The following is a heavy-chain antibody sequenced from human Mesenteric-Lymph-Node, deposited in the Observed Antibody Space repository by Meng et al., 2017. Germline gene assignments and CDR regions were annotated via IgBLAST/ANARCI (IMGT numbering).Heavy chain of an antibody. CDR1: GYTFTSYG. J-gene: IGHJ3*02. CDR3: ASDLGWEIAEAFDI. Sequence: ASVKVSCKASGYTFTSYGISWVRQAPGQGLEWMGWISAYNGNTNYAQKLQGRVTMTTDTSRSTAYMELRSLRSDDTAVYYCASDLGWEIAEAFDIWGQGTMVTVSS. D-gene: IGHD1-26*01. CDR2: ISAYNGNT. V-gene: IGHV1-18*01.